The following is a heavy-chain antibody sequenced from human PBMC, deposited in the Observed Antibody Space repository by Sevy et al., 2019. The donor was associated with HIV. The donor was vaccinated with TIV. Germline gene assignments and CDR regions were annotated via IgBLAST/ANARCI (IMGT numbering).Heavy chain of an antibody. V-gene: IGHV3-23*01. CDR1: GFTFSSYA. CDR3: AKDLRSGNDYGDYGYDGMDV. D-gene: IGHD4-17*01. J-gene: IGHJ6*02. CDR2: ISGSGGST. Sequence: GGSLRLSCAASGFTFSSYAMSWVRQAPGKGLEWVSAISGSGGSTYYADSVKGRFTISRDNSKNTLYLQMNSLRAEDTAVYYCAKDLRSGNDYGDYGYDGMDVWGQGTTVTVSS.